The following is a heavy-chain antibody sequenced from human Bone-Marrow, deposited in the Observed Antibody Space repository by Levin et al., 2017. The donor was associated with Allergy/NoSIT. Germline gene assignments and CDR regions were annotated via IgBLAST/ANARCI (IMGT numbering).Heavy chain of an antibody. CDR1: GGSFSGYY. V-gene: IGHV4-34*01. CDR2: INHSGST. D-gene: IGHD4-17*01. CDR3: ARWAYYGDYTKMEYYYYYGMDV. Sequence: KSSETLSLTCAVYGGSFSGYYWSWIRQPPGKGLEWIGEINHSGSTNYNPSLKSRVTISVDTSKNQFSLKLSSVTAADTAVYYCARWAYYGDYTKMEYYYYYGMDVWGQGTTVTVSS. J-gene: IGHJ6*02.